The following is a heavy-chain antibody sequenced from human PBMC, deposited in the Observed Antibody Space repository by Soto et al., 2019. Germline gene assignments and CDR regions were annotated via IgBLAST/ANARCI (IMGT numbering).Heavy chain of an antibody. Sequence: GGSLRLSCAASGFTFSSYAMSWVRQAPGKGLEWVSAISGSSGSTYYADSVKGRFTISRDNSKNTLYLQMNSLRAEDTAVYYCAKDPRELNDYIWGSPPDIWGQGTMVTVSS. J-gene: IGHJ3*02. D-gene: IGHD3-16*01. V-gene: IGHV3-23*01. CDR3: AKDPRELNDYIWGSPPDI. CDR2: ISGSSGST. CDR1: GFTFSSYA.